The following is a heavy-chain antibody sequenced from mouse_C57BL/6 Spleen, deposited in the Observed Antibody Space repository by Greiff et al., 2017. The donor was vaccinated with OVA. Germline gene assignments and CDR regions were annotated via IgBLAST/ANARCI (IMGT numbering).Heavy chain of an antibody. CDR2: IYPGSGST. CDR3: SREGGFLYAMDY. CDR1: GYTFTRYW. D-gene: IGHD3-3*01. Sequence: QVQLQQPGAELLKPGASVKMSCKASGYTFTRYWITWLKQRPGQGLEWIGAIYPGSGSTNYNEKFQCKATLTVHTSSSTAYMQLSSLTSEDSAVYYCSREGGFLYAMDYWGQGTSVTVSS. V-gene: IGHV1-55*01. J-gene: IGHJ4*01.